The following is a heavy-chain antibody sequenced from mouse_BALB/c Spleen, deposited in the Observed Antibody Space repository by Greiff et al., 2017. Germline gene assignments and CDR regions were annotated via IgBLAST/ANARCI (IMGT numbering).Heavy chain of an antibody. J-gene: IGHJ3*01. V-gene: IGHV5-6-2*01. CDR1: GFTFSSYY. D-gene: IGHD2-2*01. CDR2: INSNGGST. CDR3: ARGSKTAYYGYD. Sequence: EVKLMESGGGLVKLGGSLKLSCAASGFTFSSYYMSWVRQTPEKRLELVAAINSNGGSTYYPDTVKGRFTISRDNAKNTLYLQMSSLRSEDTAMYYCARGSKTAYYGYDWGQGTLVTVSA.